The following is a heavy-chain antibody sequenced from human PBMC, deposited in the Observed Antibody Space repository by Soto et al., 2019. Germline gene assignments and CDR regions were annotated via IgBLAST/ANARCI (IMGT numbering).Heavy chain of an antibody. CDR2: INPSGGST. J-gene: IGHJ4*02. CDR3: ASGQQLALKHFDY. CDR1: GYTFTSYY. Sequence: QVQLVQSGAEVKKPGASVKVSCKASGYTFTSYYMHWVRQAPGQGLEWMGIINPSGGSTSYAQKFQGRVTMTRDTSTITVYMELSSLISEDTAVYYCASGQQLALKHFDYCGQGTLVTVSS. D-gene: IGHD6-13*01. V-gene: IGHV1-46*01.